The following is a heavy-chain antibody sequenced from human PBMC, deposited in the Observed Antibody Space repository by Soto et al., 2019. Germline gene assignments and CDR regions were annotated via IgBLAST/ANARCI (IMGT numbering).Heavy chain of an antibody. CDR1: GFTFSSYA. V-gene: IGHV3-23*01. D-gene: IGHD5-18*01. CDR3: SKVPRGYSYGAYYYYMDV. CDR2: ISGSGGST. Sequence: PGGSLSLSCAASGFTFSSYAMSWVRQAPGKGLEWVSAISGSGGSTYYADSVKGRFTISRDNSKNTLYLQMNSLRAEDTAVYYCSKVPRGYSYGAYYYYMDVWGKGTTVTVSS. J-gene: IGHJ6*03.